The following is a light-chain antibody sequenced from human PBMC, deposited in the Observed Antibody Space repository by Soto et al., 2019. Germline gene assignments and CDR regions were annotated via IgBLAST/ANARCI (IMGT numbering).Light chain of an antibody. CDR2: DAY. V-gene: IGKV3-11*01. CDR1: QSVSNF. CDR3: QQRSSWPIT. J-gene: IGKJ5*01. Sequence: EIVLTQSPATLALSPVDRSTLSFMASQSVSNFLAWYLQRPGQAPRPLIFDAYKRAAGVTARFSGSGSGTDFTLTISILEPEDFAVYYCQQRSSWPITFGQGTRLDIK.